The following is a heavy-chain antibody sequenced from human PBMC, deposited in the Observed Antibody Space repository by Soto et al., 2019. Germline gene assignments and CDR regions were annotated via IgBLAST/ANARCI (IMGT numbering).Heavy chain of an antibody. V-gene: IGHV1-18*04. CDR2: ISPYNGKT. Sequence: QVQLVQCGAEVKEPGVSMRVSCKASGYTFTTHGISWVRQAPGQGLEWMGWISPYNGKTTYAQKVQGRVTMTTDTSTSTAYMELRGLRSDDTAVYYCARVDDYVWGSFRPWGQGTQVTVSS. J-gene: IGHJ4*02. D-gene: IGHD3-16*02. CDR3: ARVDDYVWGSFRP. CDR1: GYTFTTHG.